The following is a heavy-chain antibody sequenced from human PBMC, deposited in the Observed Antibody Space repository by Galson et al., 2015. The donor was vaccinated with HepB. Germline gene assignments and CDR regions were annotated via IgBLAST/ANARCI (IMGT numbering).Heavy chain of an antibody. CDR3: ARDAADVVSLPEAKWGYYYGLDV. D-gene: IGHD1-26*01. V-gene: IGHV3-30*04. J-gene: IGHJ6*02. CDR1: GFIFNVYP. Sequence: SLRLSCAASGFIFNVYPMHWVRQAPGKGLEWVAVISYGGDYQYYADSVKGRFTISRDNSKNTLYLQMNSLRAADTAVYYCARDAADVVSLPEAKWGYYYGLDVWGQGTTVTVS. CDR2: ISYGGDYQ.